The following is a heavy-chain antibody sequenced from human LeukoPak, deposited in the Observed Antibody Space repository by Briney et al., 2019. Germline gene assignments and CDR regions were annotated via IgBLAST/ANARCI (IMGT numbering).Heavy chain of an antibody. CDR2: IRYDGSNK. J-gene: IGHJ4*02. Sequence: GGSLRLSCAASGFTFSSYGMHWVRQAPGKGLGWVAFIRYDGSNKYYADSVKGRFTISRDNSKNTLYLQMNSLRAEDTAVYYCAKGPHYYGSGSFVDYWGRGTLVTVSS. CDR1: GFTFSSYG. V-gene: IGHV3-30*02. D-gene: IGHD3-10*01. CDR3: AKGPHYYGSGSFVDY.